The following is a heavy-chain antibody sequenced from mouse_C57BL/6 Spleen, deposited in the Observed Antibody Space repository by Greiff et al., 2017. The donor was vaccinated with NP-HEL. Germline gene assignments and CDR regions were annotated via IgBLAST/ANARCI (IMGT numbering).Heavy chain of an antibody. V-gene: IGHV14-2*01. CDR1: GFNITDYY. Sequence: VQLQQSGAELVKPGASVKLSCTASGFNITDYYMHWVKQRTEQGLEWIGRIDPEGGETKYAPKFQGKATITADTSSNTAYLQLSSLTSEDTAAYYCAAHYYGSSYDYWYFDVWGTGTTVTVSS. J-gene: IGHJ1*03. D-gene: IGHD1-1*01. CDR2: IDPEGGET. CDR3: AAHYYGSSYDYWYFDV.